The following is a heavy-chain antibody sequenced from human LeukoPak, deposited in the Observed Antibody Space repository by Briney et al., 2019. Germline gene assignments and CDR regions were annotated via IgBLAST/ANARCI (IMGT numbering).Heavy chain of an antibody. V-gene: IGHV4-39*07. D-gene: IGHD3-22*01. CDR2: IYYSGST. Sequence: SETLSLTCTVSGGSISSSSYYWGWIRQPPGKGLEWIGSIYYSGSTYYNPSLKSRVTISVDTSKNQFSLKLSSVTAADTAVYYCAKDPYDYYDSSGYYYEPYFDYWGQGTLVTVSS. CDR3: AKDPYDYYDSSGYYYEPYFDY. CDR1: GGSISSSSYY. J-gene: IGHJ4*02.